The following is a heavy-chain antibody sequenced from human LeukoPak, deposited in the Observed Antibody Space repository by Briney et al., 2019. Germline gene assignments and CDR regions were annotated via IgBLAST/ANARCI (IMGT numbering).Heavy chain of an antibody. V-gene: IGHV1-46*01. J-gene: IGHJ4*02. CDR2: INPSVGST. CDR1: GYTFTSYY. D-gene: IGHD6-19*01. Sequence: ASAMVPCKASGYTFTSYYIHWVRQAPGQGLEWMGIINPSVGSTTYAQNFQGRVTMTRYTSTSSVYMELSSLRSEDTAVYYCARDNTAVAGRVIDYWGQGTLVAVS. CDR3: ARDNTAVAGRVIDY.